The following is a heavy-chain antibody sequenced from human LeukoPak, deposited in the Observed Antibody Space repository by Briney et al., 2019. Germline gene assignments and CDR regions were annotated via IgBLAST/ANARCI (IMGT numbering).Heavy chain of an antibody. CDR3: ARARDGYNYASFDY. D-gene: IGHD5-24*01. V-gene: IGHV4-59*01. CDR1: GGSISSYY. CDR2: IYYSGST. Sequence: SETLSLTCTVSGGSISSYYWSWIRQPPGKGLEWIGYIYYSGSTNYNPSLKSRVTISVDTSKNQFSLKLSPVTAADTAVYYCARARDGYNYASFDYWGQGTLVTVSS. J-gene: IGHJ4*02.